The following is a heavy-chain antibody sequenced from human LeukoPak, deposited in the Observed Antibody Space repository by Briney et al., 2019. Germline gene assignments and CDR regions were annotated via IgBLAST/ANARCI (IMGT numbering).Heavy chain of an antibody. CDR2: INTKSKTI. Sequence: GGSLRLSCAASGFTFNTYTMNWIRQAPGKGLGWVSFINTKSKTIYYADSVKGRFTISRDNAKNSLYLQMNSLRAEDTALYYCVRDRNWAFDYWGQGTLVTVSS. CDR3: VRDRNWAFDY. D-gene: IGHD7-27*01. CDR1: GFTFNTYT. V-gene: IGHV3-48*01. J-gene: IGHJ4*02.